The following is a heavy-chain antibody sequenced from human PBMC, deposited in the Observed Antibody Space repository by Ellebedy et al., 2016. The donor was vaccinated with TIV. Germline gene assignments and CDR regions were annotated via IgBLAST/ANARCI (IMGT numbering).Heavy chain of an antibody. CDR3: AKGRGGGSDTSAPRYYFDY. J-gene: IGHJ4*02. V-gene: IGHV3-23*01. D-gene: IGHD3-22*01. CDR2: IVGSGA. CDR1: GFTFSPYA. Sequence: PGGSLRLSCAASGFTFSPYAMTWVRQAPGKGLEWVSGIVGSGAQKYADSVKGRFTISRDNSKSMLHLQMNRRRAEDTAVYYCAKGRGGGSDTSAPRYYFDYWGLGTLVTVSS.